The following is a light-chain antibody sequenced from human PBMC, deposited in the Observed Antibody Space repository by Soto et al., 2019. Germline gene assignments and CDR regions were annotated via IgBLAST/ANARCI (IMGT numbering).Light chain of an antibody. V-gene: IGLV1-44*01. CDR2: SNN. CDR3: AAWDDSLYGYV. CDR1: SSNIGSNT. Sequence: QSVLTQPPSASGTPGQRVTISCSGSSSNIGSNTVNWYQQLPGTAPKLLIYSNNQRPSGVPDRFSGSKSGTSASLAISGLQSEDDVDYYCAAWDDSLYGYVFGTGTKVTVL. J-gene: IGLJ1*01.